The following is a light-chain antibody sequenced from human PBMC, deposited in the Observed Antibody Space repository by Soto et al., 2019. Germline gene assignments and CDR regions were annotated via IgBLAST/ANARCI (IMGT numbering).Light chain of an antibody. CDR1: SSDIGGYNY. Sequence: QSALTQPASVSGSPGQSITISCTGTSSDIGGYNYVSWYQQHPGEAPKLMICDGSNRPSGVSNRFSGSKSGNTASLTISGLQAEDEAEYYCSSYTSSSTLVFGGGTQLTVL. J-gene: IGLJ2*01. CDR2: DGS. V-gene: IGLV2-14*01. CDR3: SSYTSSSTLV.